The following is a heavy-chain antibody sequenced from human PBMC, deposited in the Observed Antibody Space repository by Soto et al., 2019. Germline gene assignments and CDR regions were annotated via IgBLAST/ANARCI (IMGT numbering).Heavy chain of an antibody. V-gene: IGHV3-23*01. Sequence: EVQLLESGGGLVQPGGSLRLSCAASGFTFSGYAMSWVRQAPGKGLEWVSTITNGGGGGRYYAESVRGRFTISRDNSKNRLNLQMNSLRAEDTAIYYCAKGRGGQQASWYCDFWGRGTLVTVSS. J-gene: IGHJ2*01. CDR2: ITNGGGGGR. CDR3: AKGRGGQQASWYCDF. CDR1: GFTFSGYA.